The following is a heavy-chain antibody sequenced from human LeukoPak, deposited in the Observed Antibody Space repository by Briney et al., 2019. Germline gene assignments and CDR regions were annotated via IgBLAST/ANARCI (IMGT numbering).Heavy chain of an antibody. CDR2: ICGSGGST. D-gene: IGHD6-19*01. CDR1: GFTFSSYA. J-gene: IGHJ5*02. V-gene: IGHV3-23*01. CDR3: AKEGPGIAVTPTNWFDT. Sequence: GGSLRLSCAAPGFTFSSYAMSWVRQAPGKGLEWVSAICGSGGSTYYADSVKGRFTISRDNSKNTLYLQMNSLRAEDTAVYYCAKEGPGIAVTPTNWFDTWGQGTLVTVSS.